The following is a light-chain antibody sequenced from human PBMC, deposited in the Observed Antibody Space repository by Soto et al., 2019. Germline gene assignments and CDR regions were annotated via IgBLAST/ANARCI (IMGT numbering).Light chain of an antibody. Sequence: DIVMTQSPASLAVSLRETATVNCKSRQSILYSSNNKNYLAWYQQKPRQPPRLLMYWASTRESGVPDRFSGRGSGTDFTLTSSSLQAEDVAVYYCQQYYGTPYSFGGGTKVDIK. J-gene: IGKJ4*02. CDR3: QQYYGTPYS. CDR2: WAS. CDR1: QSILYSSNNKNY. V-gene: IGKV4-1*01.